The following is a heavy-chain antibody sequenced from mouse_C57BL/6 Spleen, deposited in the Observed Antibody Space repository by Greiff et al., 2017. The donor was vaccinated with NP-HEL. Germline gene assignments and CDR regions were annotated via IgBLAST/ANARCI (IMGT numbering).Heavy chain of an antibody. J-gene: IGHJ4*01. V-gene: IGHV5-17*01. CDR3: ARDYYYGSSHLYYAMDY. CDR1: GFTFSDYG. D-gene: IGHD1-1*01. CDR2: ISSGSSTI. Sequence: EVQVVESGGGLVKPGGSLKLSCAASGFTFSDYGMHWVRQAPEKGLEWVAYISSGSSTIYYADTVKGRFTISRDNAKNTLFLQMTSLRSEDTAMYYCARDYYYGSSHLYYAMDYWGQGTSVTVSS.